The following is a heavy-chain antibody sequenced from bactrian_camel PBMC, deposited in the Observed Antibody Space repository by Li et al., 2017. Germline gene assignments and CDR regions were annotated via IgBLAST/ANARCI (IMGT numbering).Heavy chain of an antibody. CDR3: AENFVSGGLSD. CDR1: GFIFRNYH. CDR2: LFSDDAAP. V-gene: IGHV3S6*01. D-gene: IGHD1*01. J-gene: IGHJ4*01. Sequence: HVQLVESGGGLVQPGGSLRLSCAASGFIFRNYHMSWLRQARGKGLEWVSSLFSDDAAPYYSDSVKGRFTISRENAKNTVYLQMNTLKSEDTALYYCAENFVSGGLSDWGQGTQVTVS.